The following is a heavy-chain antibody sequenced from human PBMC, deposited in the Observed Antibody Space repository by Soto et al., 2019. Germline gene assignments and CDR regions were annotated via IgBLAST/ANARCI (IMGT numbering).Heavy chain of an antibody. J-gene: IGHJ4*02. Sequence: SETLSLTCAVSGGSISSGGYSWSWIRQPPGKGLEWIGYIYHSGSTYYNPSLKSRVTISVDRSKNQFSLKLSSVTAADTAVYYCARGVTTIFGVVNYFDYWGQGTLVTVSS. CDR3: ARGVTTIFGVVNYFDY. D-gene: IGHD3-3*01. CDR1: GGSISSGGYS. CDR2: IYHSGST. V-gene: IGHV4-30-2*01.